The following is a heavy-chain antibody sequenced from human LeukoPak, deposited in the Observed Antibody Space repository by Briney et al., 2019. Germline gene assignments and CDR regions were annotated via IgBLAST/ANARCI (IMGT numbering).Heavy chain of an antibody. J-gene: IGHJ2*01. D-gene: IGHD6-19*01. Sequence: GRSLRLSCAASGFTFDDYAMHWVRQAPGKGLEWVSGISWNSGSIGYADSVKGRFTISRDNAKNSLYLQMNSLRAEDMALYYCAKAQGGSGWYGPNWYFDLWGRGTLVTVSS. V-gene: IGHV3-9*03. CDR2: ISWNSGSI. CDR3: AKAQGGSGWYGPNWYFDL. CDR1: GFTFDDYA.